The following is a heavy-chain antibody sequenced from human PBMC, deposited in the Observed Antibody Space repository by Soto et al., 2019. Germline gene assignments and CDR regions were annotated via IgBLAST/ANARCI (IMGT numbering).Heavy chain of an antibody. V-gene: IGHV3-9*01. Sequence: GGSLRLSCAASGFTFDDFAMHWVRQAPGKGLEWVSGINWNSGDIDYADSVRGRFTISRDNAKDALYLQMNSLRAEDAAFYYCVKDIGASGAYWYFDLWGRGTLVTVSS. CDR1: GFTFDDFA. J-gene: IGHJ2*01. CDR3: VKDIGASGAYWYFDL. CDR2: INWNSGDI. D-gene: IGHD2-8*02.